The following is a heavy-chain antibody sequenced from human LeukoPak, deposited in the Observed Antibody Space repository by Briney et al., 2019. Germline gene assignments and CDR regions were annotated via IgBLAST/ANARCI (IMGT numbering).Heavy chain of an antibody. CDR3: ARGLPYSSGWYLDAFDI. Sequence: ASVKVSCKASGGTFSSYDINWVRQATGQGLEWMGWMNPNSGNTGYAQKFQGRVTITRNTSISTAYMELSSLRSEDTAVYYCARGLPYSSGWYLDAFDIWGQGTMVTVSS. CDR1: GGTFSSYD. V-gene: IGHV1-8*03. CDR2: MNPNSGNT. J-gene: IGHJ3*02. D-gene: IGHD6-19*01.